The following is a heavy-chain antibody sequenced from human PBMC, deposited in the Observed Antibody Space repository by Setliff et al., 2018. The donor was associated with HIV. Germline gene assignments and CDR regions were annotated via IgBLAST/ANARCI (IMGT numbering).Heavy chain of an antibody. CDR1: GDSISSYY. J-gene: IGHJ4*02. CDR2: IYYSGST. V-gene: IGHV4-59*01. CDR3: ARDSGYSFGFNYFDY. D-gene: IGHD5-18*01. Sequence: SETLSLTCTVSGDSISSYYWCWIRQPPGKGLEWIGYIYYSGSTNYNPSLKSRVTISLDMSKNQFSLRLSSVTAADTAVYYCARDSGYSFGFNYFDYWGQGTLVTVSS.